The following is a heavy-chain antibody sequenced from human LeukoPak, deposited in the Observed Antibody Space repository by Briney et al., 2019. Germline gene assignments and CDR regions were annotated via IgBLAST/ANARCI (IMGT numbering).Heavy chain of an antibody. CDR3: ARRLARTFDY. J-gene: IGHJ4*02. V-gene: IGHV3-7*01. Sequence: PGGSLRLSCAASGFTFSGYYMSWVRQAPGKGLEWVANINPEGSEKYYVDSLRGRFTISRDNTRNSLYLEMNSLGAEDTAVYYCARRLARTFDYWGQGTLVTVSS. CDR1: GFTFSGYY. CDR2: INPEGSEK. D-gene: IGHD6-19*01.